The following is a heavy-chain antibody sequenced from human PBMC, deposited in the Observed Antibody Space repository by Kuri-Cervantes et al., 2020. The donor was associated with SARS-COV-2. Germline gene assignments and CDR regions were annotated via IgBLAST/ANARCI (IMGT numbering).Heavy chain of an antibody. CDR1: GGSISSSSYY. D-gene: IGHD2-21*02. V-gene: IGHV4-39*01. CDR2: IYYSGST. CDR3: ARVVVTATYYFDC. Sequence: SETLSLTCTVSGGSISSSSYYWGWIRQPPGKGLEWIGSIYYSGSTYYNPSLKSRVTISVDTSKNQFSLKLSSVTAADTAVYYCARVVVTATYYFDCWGQGTTVTVSS. J-gene: IGHJ4*03.